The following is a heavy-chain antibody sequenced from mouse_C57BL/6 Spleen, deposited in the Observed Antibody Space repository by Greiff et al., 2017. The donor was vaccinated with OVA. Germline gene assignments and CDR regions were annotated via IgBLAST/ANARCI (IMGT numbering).Heavy chain of an antibody. V-gene: IGHV5-2*01. Sequence: EVMLVESGGGLVQPGESLKLSCESNEYEFTSHDMSWVRKTPEKRLELVAAITSDGGSTYYPDTMERRFIISRDNTKKTLYLQMSSLRSEDTALYDCARDDYGVAWFAYWGQGTLVTVSA. D-gene: IGHD2-4*01. J-gene: IGHJ3*01. CDR2: ITSDGGST. CDR1: EYEFTSHD. CDR3: ARDDYGVAWFAY.